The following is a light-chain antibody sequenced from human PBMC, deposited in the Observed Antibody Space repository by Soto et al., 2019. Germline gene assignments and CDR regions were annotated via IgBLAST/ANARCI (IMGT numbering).Light chain of an antibody. CDR3: QQYNDWPPFT. CDR2: GAS. CDR1: QTVSVN. V-gene: IGKV3-15*01. J-gene: IGKJ3*01. Sequence: EIVMTQTPATPSVSPGERATLSCRASQTVSVNLAWYQQKPGQAPRLLIYGASTRATGVPARFSGSGSGTEFTLTISSLQSEDFAVYYCQQYNDWPPFTFGPGTRVDIK.